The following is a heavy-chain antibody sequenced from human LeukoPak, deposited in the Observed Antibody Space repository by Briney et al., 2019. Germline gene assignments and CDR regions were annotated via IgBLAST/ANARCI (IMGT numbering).Heavy chain of an antibody. CDR2: INPNINGT. CDR3: ARDGHRRYHYDSSGREDAFDI. V-gene: IGHV1-2*02. Sequence: ASVKVSCKASGYTFTGYYMHWVRQAPGQGLEWMGWINPNINGTNYAQKVQGRVTMTRDTSTSTAYMELRSLRSDDTAVYYCARDGHRRYHYDSSGREDAFDIWGQGTMVTVSS. CDR1: GYTFTGYY. D-gene: IGHD3-22*01. J-gene: IGHJ3*02.